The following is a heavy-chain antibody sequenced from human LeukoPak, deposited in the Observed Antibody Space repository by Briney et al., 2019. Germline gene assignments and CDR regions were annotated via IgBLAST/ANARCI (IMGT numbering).Heavy chain of an antibody. V-gene: IGHV4-34*01. CDR3: ARGYCSGGSCYSYYYYNYMDV. CDR1: GGSFSGYY. D-gene: IGHD2-15*01. Sequence: SSETLSLTCAVYGGSFSGYYWSWIRQPPGKGLEWIGEINHSGSTNYNPSLKSRVTISVDTSKNQFSLKLSSVTAADTAVYYCARGYCSGGSCYSYYYYNYMDVWGKGTTVTVSS. J-gene: IGHJ6*03. CDR2: INHSGST.